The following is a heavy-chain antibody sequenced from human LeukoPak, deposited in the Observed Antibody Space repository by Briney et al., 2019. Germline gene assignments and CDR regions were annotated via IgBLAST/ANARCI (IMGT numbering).Heavy chain of an antibody. Sequence: GGSLRLSCTGSGFNFGFDVYSVSWVRQAPGKGLEWVGFIRTNKYGGTTEYAASVKGRFAISRDDSKSIAYLQLSSLKTEDTAMYYCTAEQNYWGQGTLVAVSS. CDR1: GFNFGFDVYS. CDR3: TAEQNY. J-gene: IGHJ4*02. CDR2: IRTNKYGGTT. V-gene: IGHV3-49*04.